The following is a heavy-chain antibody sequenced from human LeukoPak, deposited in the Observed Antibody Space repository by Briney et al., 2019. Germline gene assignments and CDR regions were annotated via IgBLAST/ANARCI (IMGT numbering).Heavy chain of an antibody. CDR2: INPNSGGT. D-gene: IGHD5-18*01. CDR3: ARGSFSADAPLVLDYFHH. CDR1: GYTFTGYY. Sequence: ASVKVSCKASGYTFTGYYIHWVRQAPGQGLEWMGWINPNSGGTNYAQKFQGRVTMTRDTSISTAYMELSRLRSDDTAVYYCARGSFSADAPLVLDYFHHWGQGTLVTVSS. J-gene: IGHJ1*01. V-gene: IGHV1-2*02.